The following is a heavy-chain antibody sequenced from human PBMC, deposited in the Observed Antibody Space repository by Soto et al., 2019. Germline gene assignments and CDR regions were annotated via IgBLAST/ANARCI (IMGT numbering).Heavy chain of an antibody. V-gene: IGHV1-69*08. CDR1: GDTFSSNS. CDR2: IIPMLGRI. Sequence: QGHLVQSGTEVKKPGSSVKVSCKASGDTFSSNSVNWVRQAPGQGLEWMGRIIPMLGRINYAQKFQGRVTISADKSTTTVYMELSSLTSEDSAVYYCARGISEYCSGSTCYSYYFDHWGPGTLVTVSS. J-gene: IGHJ4*02. D-gene: IGHD2-15*01. CDR3: ARGISEYCSGSTCYSYYFDH.